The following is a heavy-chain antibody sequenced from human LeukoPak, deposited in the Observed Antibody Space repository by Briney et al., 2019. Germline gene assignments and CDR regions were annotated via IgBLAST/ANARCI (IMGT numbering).Heavy chain of an antibody. CDR3: ARLIPQKWELPGKWFDP. CDR1: GYTFTSYG. Sequence: ASAKVSCKASGYTFTSYGISWVRQAPGQGLEWMGWVSAYNGHTNYAQKFQGRVTMTTDTSTSTASMELRSLRSDDTAVYYCARLIPQKWELPGKWFDPWGQGTLVTVSS. V-gene: IGHV1-18*01. CDR2: VSAYNGHT. D-gene: IGHD1-26*01. J-gene: IGHJ5*02.